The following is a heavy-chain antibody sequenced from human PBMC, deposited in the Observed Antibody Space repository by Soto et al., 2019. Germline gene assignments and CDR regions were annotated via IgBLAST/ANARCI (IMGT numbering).Heavy chain of an antibody. CDR1: GDSVSSNSAA. CDR2: TYYRSKWYN. V-gene: IGHV6-1*01. Sequence: QSQTLSLTCAISGDSVSSNSAAWNWIRQSPSRGLEWLGRTYYRSKWYNDYAVSVKSRITINPDTSKNQFSLQLNSVTPEDTAVYYCARGRTDTFGGVIVEIHYYFDYWGQGTLVTVSS. CDR3: ARGRTDTFGGVIVEIHYYFDY. D-gene: IGHD3-16*02. J-gene: IGHJ4*02.